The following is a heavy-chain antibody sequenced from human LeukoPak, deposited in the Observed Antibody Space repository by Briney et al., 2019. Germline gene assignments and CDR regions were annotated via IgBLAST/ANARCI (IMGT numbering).Heavy chain of an antibody. D-gene: IGHD3-22*01. V-gene: IGHV3-30-3*02. Sequence: GGSLRLSCVTSGFSFTTHSMHWVRQAPGKGLEWMAVVSHDERNILYADSVRGRFTVSRDNSKSTLYLQMNSLRAEDTAVYYCAKTDSSDYSYYFDYWGQGTLVTVSS. J-gene: IGHJ4*02. CDR2: VSHDERNI. CDR1: GFSFTTHS. CDR3: AKTDSSDYSYYFDY.